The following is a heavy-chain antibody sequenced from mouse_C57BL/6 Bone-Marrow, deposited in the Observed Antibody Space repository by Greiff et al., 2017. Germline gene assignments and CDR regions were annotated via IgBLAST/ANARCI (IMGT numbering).Heavy chain of an antibody. V-gene: IGHV5-4*01. CDR1: GFTFSSYA. D-gene: IGHD1-1*01. CDR2: ISDGGGYT. CDR3: ARDRGFTTVVAPFDY. J-gene: IGHJ2*01. Sequence: EVMLVESGGGLVKPGGSLKLSCAASGFTFSSYAMSWVRQTPEKRLEWVATISDGGGYTYYPDNVKGRFTISRDNAKNNLYLQMSHLKSEDTAMYYCARDRGFTTVVAPFDYWGQGTTLTVSS.